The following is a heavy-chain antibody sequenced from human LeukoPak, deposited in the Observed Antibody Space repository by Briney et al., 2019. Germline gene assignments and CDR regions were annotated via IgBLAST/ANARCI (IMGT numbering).Heavy chain of an antibody. V-gene: IGHV3-48*03. CDR3: ATINFRPY. J-gene: IGHJ4*02. CDR1: GFAFSSYE. Sequence: GSLRLSCAASGFAFSSYEMNWVRQPPGKGLEWIAYIRSGATTIYYADSVKGRFTISRDDAKNSLFLQMNSLRAEDTAIYYCATINFRPYWGQGTLVTVSS. CDR2: IRSGATTI. D-gene: IGHD1-1*01.